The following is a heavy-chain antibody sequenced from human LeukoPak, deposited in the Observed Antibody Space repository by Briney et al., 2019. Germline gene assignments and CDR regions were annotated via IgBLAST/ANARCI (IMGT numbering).Heavy chain of an antibody. Sequence: ASVKVSCKASGYTFTSYGISWVRQAPGQGLEWMGWISAYNGNTNYAQKLQGRVTMTTDTSTSTAYTELRSLRSDDTAVYYCARAAAHCSSTSCYANWFDPWGQGTLVTVSS. CDR1: GYTFTSYG. CDR3: ARAAAHCSSTSCYANWFDP. D-gene: IGHD2-2*01. CDR2: ISAYNGNT. V-gene: IGHV1-18*01. J-gene: IGHJ5*02.